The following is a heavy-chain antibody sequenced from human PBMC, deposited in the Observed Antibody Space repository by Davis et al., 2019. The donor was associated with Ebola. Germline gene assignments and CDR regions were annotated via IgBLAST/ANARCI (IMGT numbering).Heavy chain of an antibody. D-gene: IGHD6-13*01. CDR3: ARDVPYSSSWYDY. V-gene: IGHV3-48*01. CDR2: ISSSSSTI. CDR1: GFTFSSYS. J-gene: IGHJ4*02. Sequence: PGGSLRLSCAASGFTFSSYSMNWVRQAPGKGLEWVSYISSSSSTIYYADSVKGRFTISRDNAKNSLYLQMNSLRAEDTAVYYCARDVPYSSSWYDYWGQGTLVTVSS.